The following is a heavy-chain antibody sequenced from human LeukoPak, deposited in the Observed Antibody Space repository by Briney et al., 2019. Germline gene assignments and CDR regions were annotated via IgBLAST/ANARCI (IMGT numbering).Heavy chain of an antibody. V-gene: IGHV4-59*01. J-gene: IGHJ4*02. CDR2: IYYSGST. CDR1: GGSISSYY. CDR3: ARDLDY. Sequence: SETLSLTCTVSGGSISSYYWSWIRQPPGKGLEWIGYIYYSGSTNYNPSLKSRVTISVDTSKNQFSLKLSSVTAADTAVYYCARDLDYWGQGTLVTVSS.